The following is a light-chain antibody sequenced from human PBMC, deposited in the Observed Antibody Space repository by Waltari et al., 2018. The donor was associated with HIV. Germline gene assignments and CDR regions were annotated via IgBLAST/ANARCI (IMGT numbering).Light chain of an antibody. CDR2: NDY. CDR1: SSNVGRDN. Sequence: QSALPQPPSTSGTPGQRVTMSCYGSSSNVGRDNVYWYQQIPGTAPKLLIYNDYTRPPGVPDRFSCSKSCTTASPAISGLRAEDEADYYCAAWDNSLSGYFFGTGTKVTVL. V-gene: IGLV1-47*01. CDR3: AAWDNSLSGYF. J-gene: IGLJ1*01.